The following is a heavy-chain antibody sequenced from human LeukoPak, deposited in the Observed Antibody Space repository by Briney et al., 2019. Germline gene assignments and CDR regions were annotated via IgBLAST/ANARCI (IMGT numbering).Heavy chain of an antibody. V-gene: IGHV4-39*01. CDR2: IYYSGST. CDR3: ARQEEP. J-gene: IGHJ5*02. CDR1: GESLDNYY. Sequence: PSDTLSLTCAVYGESLDNYYWMFVRQPPGKGLEWIGSIYYSGSTYYNPSLKSRVTISVDTSKNQFSLKLSSVTAADTAVYYCARQEEPWGQGTLVTVSS.